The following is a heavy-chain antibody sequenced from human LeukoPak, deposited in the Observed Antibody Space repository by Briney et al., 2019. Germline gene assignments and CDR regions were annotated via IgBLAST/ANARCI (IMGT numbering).Heavy chain of an antibody. J-gene: IGHJ4*02. CDR3: ARADWNQGAGVDY. CDR2: IYYSGST. Sequence: SETLSLTCAVYGGSFSNYYWSWIRQPPGKGLEWIGYIYYSGSTYYNPSLKSRVTISVDTSKNQFSLKLSSVTAADTAVYYCARADWNQGAGVDYWGQGTLVTVSS. CDR1: GGSFSNYY. V-gene: IGHV4-30-4*08. D-gene: IGHD1-1*01.